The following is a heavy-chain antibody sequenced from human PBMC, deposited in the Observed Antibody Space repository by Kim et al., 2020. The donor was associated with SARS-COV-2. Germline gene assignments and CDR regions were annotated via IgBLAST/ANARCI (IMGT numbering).Heavy chain of an antibody. J-gene: IGHJ6*02. CDR3: VEEMAGTGLYWYGMDV. Sequence: ESVKGRFTISRDNSRNTLHLQMSSLRVEDTAIYYCVEEMAGTGLYWYGMDVWGQGTTVTVS. V-gene: IGHV3-23*01. D-gene: IGHD3-9*01.